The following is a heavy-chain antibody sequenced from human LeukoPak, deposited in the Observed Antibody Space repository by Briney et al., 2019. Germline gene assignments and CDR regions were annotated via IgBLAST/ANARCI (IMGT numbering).Heavy chain of an antibody. V-gene: IGHV1-18*04. Sequence: GASVKVSCKASGYTFTSYGISWVRQAPGQGLEWMGWISAYNGNTNYAQKLQGRVTMTRDTSTSTVYMELSSLRSEDTAVYYCARTYIVATSNFDYWGQGTLVTVSS. CDR2: ISAYNGNT. J-gene: IGHJ4*02. D-gene: IGHD5-12*01. CDR1: GYTFTSYG. CDR3: ARTYIVATSNFDY.